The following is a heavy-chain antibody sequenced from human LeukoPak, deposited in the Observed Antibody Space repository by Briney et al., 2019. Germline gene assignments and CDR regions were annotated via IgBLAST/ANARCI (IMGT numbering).Heavy chain of an antibody. CDR2: IIPIFGTA. J-gene: IGHJ4*02. CDR1: GGTFSSYA. V-gene: IGHV1-69*13. CDR3: ARNKNAAYYYDSSGFDY. D-gene: IGHD3-22*01. Sequence: SVKVSCKASGGTFSSYAINWVRQAPGQGLEWMGGIIPIFGTANYAQKFQGRVTITADESTSTAYMELSSLRSEDTAVYYCARNKNAAYYYDSSGFDYWGQGTLVTVSS.